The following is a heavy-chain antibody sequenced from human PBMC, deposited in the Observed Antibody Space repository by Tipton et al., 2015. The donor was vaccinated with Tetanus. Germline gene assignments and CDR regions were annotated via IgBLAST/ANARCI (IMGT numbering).Heavy chain of an antibody. Sequence: SLRLSCAASGFDFRNYDMHWVRQAPGKGLEWVSLIGFRGNTHYADSLKGRFTISRDNAKNSLYLQMNNLRAEDTAVYFCASGSALDYWGQGTLVTVSS. D-gene: IGHD6-25*01. CDR3: ASGSALDY. CDR1: GFDFRNYD. J-gene: IGHJ4*02. V-gene: IGHV3-69-1*01. CDR2: IGFRGNT.